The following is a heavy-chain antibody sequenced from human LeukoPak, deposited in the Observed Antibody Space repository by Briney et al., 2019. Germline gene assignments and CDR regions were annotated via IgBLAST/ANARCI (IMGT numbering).Heavy chain of an antibody. D-gene: IGHD3-22*01. CDR2: ITGSSSFI. Sequence: GGSLRLSCAASGFTFRTYSMNWVRQAPGKGLEWVSSITGSSSFIYYAKSVKERFTLFIDNVRNSLHLQMNSLRAEATAVYYCARNYDTGGYGYNWFDPWGQGTLVTVSS. CDR1: GFTFRTYS. J-gene: IGHJ5*02. CDR3: ARNYDTGGYGYNWFDP. V-gene: IGHV3-21*01.